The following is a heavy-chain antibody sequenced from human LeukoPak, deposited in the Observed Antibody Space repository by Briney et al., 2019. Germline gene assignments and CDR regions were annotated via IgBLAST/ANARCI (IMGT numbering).Heavy chain of an antibody. Sequence: SETLSLTFIVSGGSISSYYWSWIRQPAGKGLEWIGRINTSGSSNYNPSLRSRVTMSVDTSKNQFSLNLSSVTAADTAVYYCAREGGGPRWLDPWGQGTLVTVSS. J-gene: IGHJ5*02. V-gene: IGHV4-4*07. CDR2: INTSGSS. CDR1: GGSISSYY. D-gene: IGHD6-25*01. CDR3: AREGGGPRWLDP.